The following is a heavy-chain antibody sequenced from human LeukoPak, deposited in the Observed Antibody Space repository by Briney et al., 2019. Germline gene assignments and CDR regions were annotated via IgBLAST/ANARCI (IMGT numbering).Heavy chain of an antibody. CDR1: GFTYSHNG. CDR3: ARDYYYGSGSYCCDY. Sequence: GGSLRLSCVASGFTYSHNGMHWVRQAPGKGLEWVAFIQYDGNTIFYADSVKGRFTISRDNSKNTLYLQMNSLRAEDTAVYYCARDYYYGSGSYCCDYWGQGTLVTVSS. V-gene: IGHV3-30*02. D-gene: IGHD3-10*01. CDR2: IQYDGNTI. J-gene: IGHJ4*02.